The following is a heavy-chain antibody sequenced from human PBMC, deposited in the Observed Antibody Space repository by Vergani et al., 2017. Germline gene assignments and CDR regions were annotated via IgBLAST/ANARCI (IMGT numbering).Heavy chain of an antibody. J-gene: IGHJ4*02. V-gene: IGHV3-23*04. CDR2: ISGSGGST. D-gene: IGHD6-19*01. CDR3: AKERYSSGWYFTVFDY. Sequence: EVQLVESGGGLVQPGGSLRLSCAASGFTFSSYAMSWVRQAPGKGLEWVSAISGSGGSTYYADSLKGRFTIARDNSKNTLYLQMNSLRAVDTAVDYWAKERYSSGWYFTVFDYWGQGTLVTVSS. CDR1: GFTFSSYA.